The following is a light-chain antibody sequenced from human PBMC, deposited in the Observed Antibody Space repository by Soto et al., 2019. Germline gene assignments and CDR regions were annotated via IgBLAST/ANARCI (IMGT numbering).Light chain of an antibody. J-gene: IGKJ5*01. V-gene: IGKV4-1*01. CDR1: QSVLSNSNNKNY. CDR2: WAS. CDR3: QQYFITPIT. Sequence: DIVMTQSPDSLAVSLGERDTINCKASQSVLSNSNNKNYLAWYQQKPGQPPKMLIYWASTRESGVPDRFSGSGSGTDFTLTISSLQAEDVAVYYCQQYFITPITFGQGTRLEIK.